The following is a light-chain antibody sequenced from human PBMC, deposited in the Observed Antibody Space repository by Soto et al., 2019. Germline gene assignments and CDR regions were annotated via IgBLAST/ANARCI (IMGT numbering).Light chain of an antibody. CDR2: AAS. CDR3: QQSYSTLLIT. Sequence: DIQMTQSPSSLSASVGDRVTITCRASQSINTYLNWYQQIPGKSPKLLIYAASSLHSGVPSRFSGSGSGTDFTLTINSLQPEDFATYYCQQSYSTLLITFDQGTRLEIK. V-gene: IGKV1-39*01. CDR1: QSINTY. J-gene: IGKJ5*01.